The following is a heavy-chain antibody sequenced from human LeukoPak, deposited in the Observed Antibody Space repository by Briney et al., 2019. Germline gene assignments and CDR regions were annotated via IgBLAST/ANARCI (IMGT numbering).Heavy chain of an antibody. CDR3: TGHHQAYSRTY. D-gene: IGHD4-11*01. CDR1: GFTFSSYW. Sequence: GSLRLSCASSGFTFSSYWMHLVRQAPGKGVVWVSRISTDASSTTYADSVKGRFTISRDNAKDTLYLQMNSLRAEDTAVYYCTGHHQAYSRTYWGQGTLVTVSS. V-gene: IGHV3-74*01. J-gene: IGHJ4*02. CDR2: ISTDASST.